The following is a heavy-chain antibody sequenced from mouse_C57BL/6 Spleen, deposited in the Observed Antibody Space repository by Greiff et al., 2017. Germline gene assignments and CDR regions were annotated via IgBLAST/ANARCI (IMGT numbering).Heavy chain of an antibody. D-gene: IGHD2-4*01. CDR1: GYSITSGYY. CDR3: ARGGLRRGGDYYAMDY. Sequence: EVQLQQSGPGLVKPSQSLSLTCSVTGYSITSGYYWNWIRQFPGNKLEWMGYISYDGSNNYNPSLKNRISITRDTSKNQFFLKLNSVTTEDTATYYCARGGLRRGGDYYAMDYWGQGTSVTVSS. J-gene: IGHJ4*01. CDR2: ISYDGSN. V-gene: IGHV3-6*01.